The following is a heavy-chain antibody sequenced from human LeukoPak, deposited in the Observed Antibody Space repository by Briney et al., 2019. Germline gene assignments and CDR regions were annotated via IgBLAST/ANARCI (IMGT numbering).Heavy chain of an antibody. CDR2: VYHSRST. D-gene: IGHD3-10*01. J-gene: IGHJ5*01. V-gene: IGHV4-4*02. Sequence: SGTLSLTCSVSGDDISSSNWWTWVRQPPQKGLEWIGEVYHSRSTNYNPSLKNRIYMSVDKSQNRFSLRLTSVTAADTAVYFCARVSGSGLYFKSFDPWGQGTLVIVSS. CDR1: GDDISSSNW. CDR3: ARVSGSGLYFKSFDP.